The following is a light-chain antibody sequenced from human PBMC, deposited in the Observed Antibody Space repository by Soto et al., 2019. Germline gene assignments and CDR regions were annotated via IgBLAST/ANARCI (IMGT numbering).Light chain of an antibody. CDR2: DAA. J-gene: IGKJ1*01. Sequence: DIQMTQSPSSLSASIGDRVTITCRASQYIDSYLNWYQQRPGKAPKLLIHDAASLQSGVQSRFSGSGSGTDFALTINSLQPEDFSTIYCQQTYTTPWTFGQGTKVEIK. V-gene: IGKV1-39*01. CDR1: QYIDSY. CDR3: QQTYTTPWT.